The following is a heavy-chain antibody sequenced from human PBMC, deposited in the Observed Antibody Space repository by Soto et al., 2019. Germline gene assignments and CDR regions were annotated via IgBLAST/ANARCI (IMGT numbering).Heavy chain of an antibody. CDR1: GFTFSSYA. D-gene: IGHD3-10*01. Sequence: PGGSLRLSCAASGFTFSSYAMNWVRQAPGKGLEWCSGISGSGGSPYSADCVQGRFTISRVNSKNTLYLQMNSLRAEDTAVYYCAKGAAPSQFLVPGIFDYWGQGMLVNASS. J-gene: IGHJ4*02. CDR3: AKGAAPSQFLVPGIFDY. V-gene: IGHV3-23*01. CDR2: ISGSGGSP.